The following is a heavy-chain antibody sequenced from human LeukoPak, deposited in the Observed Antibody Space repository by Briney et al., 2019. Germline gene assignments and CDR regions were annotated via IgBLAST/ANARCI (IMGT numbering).Heavy chain of an antibody. V-gene: IGHV3-53*01. CDR1: GFTFTSYA. CDR3: ARTDDY. J-gene: IGHJ4*02. Sequence: PGGSLRLSCAASGFTFTSYAMSWVRQAPGKGLEWVSVIYSGGSTYYADSVKGRFTISRDNSKNTLYLQMNSLRAEDTAVYYCARTDDYWGQGTLVTVSS. CDR2: IYSGGST.